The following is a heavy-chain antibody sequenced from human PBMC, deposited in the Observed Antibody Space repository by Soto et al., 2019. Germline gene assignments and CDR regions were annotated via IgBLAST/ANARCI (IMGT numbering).Heavy chain of an antibody. CDR1: GFTFSSYS. Sequence: GGSLRLSCAASGFTFSSYSMNWVRQAPGKGLEWVSYISSSSSTIYYADSVKGRFTISRDNAKNSLYLQMNSLRAEDTAVYYCAREGDSSGWYRGWFDPWGQGTLVTVSS. J-gene: IGHJ5*02. D-gene: IGHD6-19*01. CDR3: AREGDSSGWYRGWFDP. V-gene: IGHV3-48*04. CDR2: ISSSSSTI.